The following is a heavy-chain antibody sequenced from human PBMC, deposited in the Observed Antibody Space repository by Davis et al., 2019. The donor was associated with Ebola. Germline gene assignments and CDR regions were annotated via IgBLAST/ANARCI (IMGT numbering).Heavy chain of an antibody. J-gene: IGHJ4*02. CDR3: ASGLDY. V-gene: IGHV3-21*01. CDR2: ISKTSVYT. Sequence: GESLKISCAASGFTSSGFTFSDYDMNWDRQAPGKGLEWVSTISKTSVYTYYAESVKGRFTISRDNAKNSLYLQMDGLRVEDTAVYYCASGLDYWGQGSLVTVSS. CDR1: GFTSSGFTFSDYD.